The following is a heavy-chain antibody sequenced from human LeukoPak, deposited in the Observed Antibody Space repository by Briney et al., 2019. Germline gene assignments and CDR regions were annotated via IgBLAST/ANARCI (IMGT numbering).Heavy chain of an antibody. Sequence: PSETLSLTCTATGGAISSYYWSWIRQPPGKGLQWLGYIYYSRSTIYNPSLETRVTISVDTTKNQFSLKLSSVSAADTAVYYCARHGMIAAAGTSNWFDPWGQGTLVSVSS. D-gene: IGHD6-13*01. V-gene: IGHV4-59*08. CDR3: ARHGMIAAAGTSNWFDP. CDR1: GGAISSYY. CDR2: IYYSRST. J-gene: IGHJ5*02.